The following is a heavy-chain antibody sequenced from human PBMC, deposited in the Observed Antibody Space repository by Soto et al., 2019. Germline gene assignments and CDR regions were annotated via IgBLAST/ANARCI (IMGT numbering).Heavy chain of an antibody. D-gene: IGHD3-22*01. CDR3: ARSSYYYDSSGYVFSWLDP. V-gene: IGHV4-59*08. Sequence: SETLSLTCTISGDSIGTHYWSWIRQPPGKGLEWIGYIYYTGSTKFNPSLQSRVTMSVDTSKNQFSLRLSSVTAADTAVYYCARSSYYYDSSGYVFSWLDPWGQGTLVTVSS. CDR1: GDSIGTHY. J-gene: IGHJ5*02. CDR2: IYYTGST.